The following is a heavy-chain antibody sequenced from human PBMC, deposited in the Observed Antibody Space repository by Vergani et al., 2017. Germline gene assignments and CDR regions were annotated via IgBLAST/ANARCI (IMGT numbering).Heavy chain of an antibody. J-gene: IGHJ3*02. Sequence: EVHLVQSGVEVKKPGESLKISCKGSGHTFTKYWIAWVRQLPGKGLEWMGIIYPDDSDIRYSPSFQGQVTISADQSISTAYLQWNTLKASDTATYYCARLPRDLRATENDAFDIWGQGTMVTVSS. CDR1: GHTFTKYW. CDR2: IYPDDSDI. CDR3: ARLPRDLRATENDAFDI. D-gene: IGHD1-14*01. V-gene: IGHV5-51*01.